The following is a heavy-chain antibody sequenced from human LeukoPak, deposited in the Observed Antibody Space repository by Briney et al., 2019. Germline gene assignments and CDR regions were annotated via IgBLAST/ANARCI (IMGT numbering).Heavy chain of an antibody. CDR3: ARVGPGAYCGGDCSNAFDI. J-gene: IGHJ3*02. CDR1: GFTFSSYW. V-gene: IGHV3-7*01. D-gene: IGHD2-21*02. CDR2: IKQDGSEK. Sequence: PGGSLRLSCAASGFTFSSYWMSWVRQAPGKGLEWVANIKQDGSEKYYVDSVKGRFTISRDNAKNSLYLQMNSLRAEDTAVYYRARVGPGAYCGGDCSNAFDIWGQGTMVTVSS.